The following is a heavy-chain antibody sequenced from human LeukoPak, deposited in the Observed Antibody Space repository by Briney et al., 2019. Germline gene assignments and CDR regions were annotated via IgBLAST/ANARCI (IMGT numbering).Heavy chain of an antibody. Sequence: GASVKVSCKASGGTFSSYAISWVRQAPGQGLEWMGRIIPILGIANYAQKFQGRVTITADKSTSTAYMELSSLRSEDTAVYYCARGAYDSSGYYRGYYFDYWGQGTLVTVSS. J-gene: IGHJ4*02. CDR3: ARGAYDSSGYYRGYYFDY. D-gene: IGHD3-22*01. V-gene: IGHV1-69*04. CDR2: IIPILGIA. CDR1: GGTFSSYA.